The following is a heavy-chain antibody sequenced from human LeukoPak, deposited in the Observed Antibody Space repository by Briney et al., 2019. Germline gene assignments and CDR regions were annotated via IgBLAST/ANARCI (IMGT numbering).Heavy chain of an antibody. D-gene: IGHD4-17*01. CDR1: GYTFTSYY. Sequence: ASVKVSCKASGYTFTSYYMHWARQAPGQGLEWMGIINPSGGSTSYARKFQGRVTMTRDTSTSTVYMELSSLRSEDTAVYYCARLYGDPPGYFDLWGRGTLVTVSS. CDR3: ARLYGDPPGYFDL. V-gene: IGHV1-46*03. CDR2: INPSGGST. J-gene: IGHJ2*01.